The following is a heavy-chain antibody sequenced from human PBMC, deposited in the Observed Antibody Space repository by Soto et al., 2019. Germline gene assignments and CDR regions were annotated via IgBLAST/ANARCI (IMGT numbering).Heavy chain of an antibody. Sequence: SETLSLTCAVSGGSISSGGYSWSWIRQPPGKGLEWIAYIYHSGSTYYNPSLKSRVTMSVDRSKNQFSLKLSSVTAADTAVYYCARGPPFARWGQGTLVTVSS. CDR2: IYHSGST. CDR3: ARGPPFAR. V-gene: IGHV4-30-2*01. CDR1: GGSISSGGYS. D-gene: IGHD3-3*01. J-gene: IGHJ4*02.